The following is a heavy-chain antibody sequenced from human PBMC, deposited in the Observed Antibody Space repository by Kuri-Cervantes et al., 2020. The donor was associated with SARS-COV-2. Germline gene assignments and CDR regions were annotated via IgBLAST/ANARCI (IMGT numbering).Heavy chain of an antibody. J-gene: IGHJ1*01. D-gene: IGHD6-13*01. V-gene: IGHV3-30*02. CDR3: TRARAAAGTFIEYFQH. Sequence: GESQKISCAASGFTFSRYGVHWVRQAPGKGLEWVAFIWYDGSKQNYADSVKGRFTISRDNSKNTLYLQMNSLRAEDTAVYYCTRARAAAGTFIEYFQHWGQGTLVTVSS. CDR2: IWYDGSKQ. CDR1: GFTFSRYG.